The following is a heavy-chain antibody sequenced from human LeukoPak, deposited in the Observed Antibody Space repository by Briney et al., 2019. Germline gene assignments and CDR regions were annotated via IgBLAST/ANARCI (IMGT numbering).Heavy chain of an antibody. J-gene: IGHJ4*02. Sequence: GGSLRLSCAASGFTFSSYAMHWVRQAPGKGLEWVAVISYDGSNKYYADSVKGRFTISRDNSKNTLYLQMNSLRAEDTAVYYCADLHAGSDYWGQGTLVTVSS. CDR1: GFTFSSYA. CDR3: ADLHAGSDY. CDR2: ISYDGSNK. D-gene: IGHD3-10*01. V-gene: IGHV3-30-3*01.